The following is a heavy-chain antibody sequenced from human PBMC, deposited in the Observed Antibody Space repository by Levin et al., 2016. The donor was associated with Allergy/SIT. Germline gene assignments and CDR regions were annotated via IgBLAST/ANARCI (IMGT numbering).Heavy chain of an antibody. V-gene: IGHV3-74*01. CDR2: ISGGETIT. J-gene: IGHJ3*02. CDR3: ARAVISTRNAFDI. Sequence: GESLKISCAASGFTFNSYWMHWVRQAPGKGLVWVSRISGGETITSYADSVKGRFTISRDNAENTLYLQMNSLRAEDTAVYYCARAVISTRNAFDIWGQGTMVTVSS. D-gene: IGHD2-2*01. CDR1: GFTFNSYW.